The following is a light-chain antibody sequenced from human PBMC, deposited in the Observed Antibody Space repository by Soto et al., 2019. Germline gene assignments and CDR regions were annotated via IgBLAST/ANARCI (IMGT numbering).Light chain of an antibody. CDR1: SSNIGSNT. CDR3: AAGDENLNDV. Sequence: QPVLTQPPSASGTPGQTVTISCSGSSSNIGSNTVSWYQQLPGAAPTLLIYNDNERPSGVPDRFSGSKSGTSASLAISGLQSEDEYDYSCAAGDENLNDVFGTGTKLTVL. J-gene: IGLJ1*01. CDR2: NDN. V-gene: IGLV1-44*01.